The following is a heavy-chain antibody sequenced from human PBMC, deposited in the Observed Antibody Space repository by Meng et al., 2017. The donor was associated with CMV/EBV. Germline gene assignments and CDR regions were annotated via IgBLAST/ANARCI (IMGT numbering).Heavy chain of an antibody. CDR1: GLPISNYW. Sequence: YLVESGGGLVQPGGSLGLSCAASGLPISNYWMSWVRQAPGKGLEWVANIENDGSERYYVDSVKGRFSISRDNADNSLYLQMNNLRAEDTAVYYCRLGHYSQDWGQGTLVTVSS. J-gene: IGHJ4*02. V-gene: IGHV3-7*02. CDR3: RLGHYSQD. CDR2: IENDGSER. D-gene: IGHD4-17*01.